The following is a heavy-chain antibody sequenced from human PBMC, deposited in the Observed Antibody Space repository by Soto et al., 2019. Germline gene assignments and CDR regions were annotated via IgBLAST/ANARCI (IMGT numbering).Heavy chain of an antibody. J-gene: IGHJ6*02. D-gene: IGHD6-13*01. CDR3: ARGKSSSWYYYYYGMDV. Sequence: RASVKVSCKASGYTFTSYDINWVRQATGQGLEWMGWMNPNSGNTGYAQKVQDRVTMTRNTSISTAYMELSSLRSEDTAVYYWARGKSSSWYYYYYGMDVWGQGTTVTVSS. CDR2: MNPNSGNT. CDR1: GYTFTSYD. V-gene: IGHV1-8*01.